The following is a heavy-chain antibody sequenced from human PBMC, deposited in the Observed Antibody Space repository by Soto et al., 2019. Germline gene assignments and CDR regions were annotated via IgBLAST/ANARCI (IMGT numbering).Heavy chain of an antibody. J-gene: IGHJ4*01. CDR3: ASAPMERYFDWYFDH. CDR1: GFTFRSHA. D-gene: IGHD3-9*01. V-gene: IGHV3-23*01. CDR2: ISGTGGTT. Sequence: EVQLLESGGGLVQPGVSLRLSCVGSGFTFRSHALTWVRQSPGKGLEWVAGISGTGGTTYYGDSMRGRFTISRDNSKETLNLQMDSLRPEDTAIYFCASAPMERYFDWYFDHWGHGSLVIVTS.